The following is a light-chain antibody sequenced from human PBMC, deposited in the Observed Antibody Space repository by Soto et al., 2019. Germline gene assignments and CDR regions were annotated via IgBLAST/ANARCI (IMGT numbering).Light chain of an antibody. CDR1: QSVSSN. J-gene: IGKJ2*01. CDR3: QHSNNWPYT. CDR2: CAS. Sequence: EIVMTQSPATLSVSPGERATLSCRASQSVSSNLAWYQQKPGQAPRLLFYCASTRATGILARFSGSGSGTDFTLTISSLQSEDVAVYYCQHSNNWPYTFGQGTKLEIK. V-gene: IGKV3-15*01.